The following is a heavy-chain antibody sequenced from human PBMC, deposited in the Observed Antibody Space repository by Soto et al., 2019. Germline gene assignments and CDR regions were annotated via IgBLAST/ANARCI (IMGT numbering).Heavy chain of an antibody. Sequence: EVQLLESGGGLVQPGVSLRLSCAASGFTFSSYAMTWVRPAPGQGLEWVSDLSASGGNSYYADSVKGRFTISRDNSKNTLYLKMNSLRAEYTSVYYCAKDPLGYCSGGGCYQSWVYWGQGTLLTVSS. CDR1: GFTFSSYA. D-gene: IGHD2-15*01. V-gene: IGHV3-23*01. CDR2: LSASGGNS. CDR3: AKDPLGYCSGGGCYQSWVY. J-gene: IGHJ4*02.